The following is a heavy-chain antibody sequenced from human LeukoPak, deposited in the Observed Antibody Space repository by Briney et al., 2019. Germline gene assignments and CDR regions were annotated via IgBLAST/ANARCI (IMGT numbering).Heavy chain of an antibody. CDR1: GFTFSSYN. CDR3: ARGVRYSSAWAFDY. V-gene: IGHV3-21*04. CDR2: ISTSSSYI. J-gene: IGHJ4*02. D-gene: IGHD6-19*01. Sequence: GGSLRLSCAASGFTFSSYNMNWVRQAPGKGLEWVSSISTSSSYIYYTDSVKGRFTISRDNAKNSLYLQMNNLRTEDTAVYYCARGVRYSSAWAFDYWGQGTLVTVSS.